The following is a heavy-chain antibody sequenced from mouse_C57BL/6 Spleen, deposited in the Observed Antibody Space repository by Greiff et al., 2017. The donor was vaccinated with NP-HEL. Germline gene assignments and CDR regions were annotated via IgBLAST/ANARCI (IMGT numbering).Heavy chain of an antibody. CDR2: IYPGSGST. CDR1: GYTFPSYW. D-gene: IGHD1-1*01. J-gene: IGHJ1*03. Sequence: QVQLQQPGAELVKPGASVKMSCKASGYTFPSYWITWVKQRPGQGLEWIGDIYPGSGSTNYNEKFKSKATLTVDTSSSTAYMQLSSLTSEDSAVYYCARRDYYGSSYDWYFDVWGTGTTVTVSS. CDR3: ARRDYYGSSYDWYFDV. V-gene: IGHV1-55*01.